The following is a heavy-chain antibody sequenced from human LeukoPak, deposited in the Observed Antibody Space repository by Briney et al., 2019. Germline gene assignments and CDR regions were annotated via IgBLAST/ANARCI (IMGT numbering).Heavy chain of an antibody. CDR2: ISAYNGNT. CDR3: ARDLQYYYGSGSYWYFQH. J-gene: IGHJ1*01. CDR1: GYTFTSYG. D-gene: IGHD3-10*01. Sequence: ASVKVSCKASGYTFTSYGISWVRQAPGQGLEWMGWISAYNGNTNYAQKLQGRVTMTTDTSTSTAYMELRSLRPDDTAVYYCARDLQYYYGSGSYWYFQHWGQGTLVTVSS. V-gene: IGHV1-18*04.